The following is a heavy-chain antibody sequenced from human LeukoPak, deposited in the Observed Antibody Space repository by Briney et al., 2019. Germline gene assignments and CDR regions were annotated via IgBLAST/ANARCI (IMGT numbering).Heavy chain of an antibody. J-gene: IGHJ1*01. CDR2: IYPGDSDT. D-gene: IGHD3-9*01. CDR1: GYSFTSYW. Sequence: GESLKISCKGSGYSFTSYWIGWVRQMPGKGLEWTGIIYPGDSDTRYSPSFQGQVTISADKSISTAYLQWSSLKASDTAMYYCARTPYYDILTGYYPTEYFQHWGQGTLVTVSS. V-gene: IGHV5-51*01. CDR3: ARTPYYDILTGYYPTEYFQH.